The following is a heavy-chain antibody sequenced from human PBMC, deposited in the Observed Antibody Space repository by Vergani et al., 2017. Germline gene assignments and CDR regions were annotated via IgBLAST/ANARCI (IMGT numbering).Heavy chain of an antibody. V-gene: IGHV1-69-2*01. D-gene: IGHD5-18*01. CDR3: ARLGLTALNRQLPDY. CDR2: VDPEDGET. Sequence: EVQLVQSGAEVKKPGATVKISCTVSGYTFTDYYMHWVQQAPGKGLGWMGLVDPEDGETIYAEKFQGRVTITADTSTDTAYMEMSSLRYEDTAVYYCARLGLTALNRQLPDYWGQGTLVTVSA. J-gene: IGHJ4*02. CDR1: GYTFTDYY.